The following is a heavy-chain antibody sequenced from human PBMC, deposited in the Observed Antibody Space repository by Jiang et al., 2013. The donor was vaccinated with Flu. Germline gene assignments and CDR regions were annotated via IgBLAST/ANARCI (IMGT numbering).Heavy chain of an antibody. CDR3: ARGSTGNDFWSGSAGNFDY. J-gene: IGHJ4*02. Sequence: SRVTISVDTSKNQFSLKLSSVTAADTAVYYCARGSTGNDFWSGSAGNFDYWGQGTLVTVSS. V-gene: IGHV4-39*07. D-gene: IGHD3-3*01.